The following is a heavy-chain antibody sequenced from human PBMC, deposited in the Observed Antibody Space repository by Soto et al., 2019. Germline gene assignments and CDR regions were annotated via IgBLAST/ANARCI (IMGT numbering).Heavy chain of an antibody. J-gene: IGHJ4*02. Sequence: GGSLRLSCAASGFTFSSYWMSWVRQAPGKGLEWVANIKQDGSEKYYVDSVKGRFTISRDNAKNSLYLQMNSLRAEDTAVYYCAREYDGYKFWPDYWGQGTLVTVSS. D-gene: IGHD5-12*01. CDR2: IKQDGSEK. CDR3: AREYDGYKFWPDY. V-gene: IGHV3-7*01. CDR1: GFTFSSYW.